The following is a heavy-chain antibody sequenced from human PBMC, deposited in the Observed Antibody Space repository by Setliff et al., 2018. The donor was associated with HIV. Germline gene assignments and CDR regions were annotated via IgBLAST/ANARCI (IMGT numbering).Heavy chain of an antibody. V-gene: IGHV1-69*05. CDR3: ARDSRYGSGSYYTANSFDY. CDR2: IIPVSDTT. D-gene: IGHD3-10*01. CDR1: GGTFSSYV. J-gene: IGHJ4*02. Sequence: SVKVSCKSSGGTFSSYVINWVRQAPGQGLEWMGGIIPVSDTTNYAQKFQGRVTITRDTSASTAHMELSSLRSEDTAVYYCARDSRYGSGSYYTANSFDYWGQGTLVTVSS.